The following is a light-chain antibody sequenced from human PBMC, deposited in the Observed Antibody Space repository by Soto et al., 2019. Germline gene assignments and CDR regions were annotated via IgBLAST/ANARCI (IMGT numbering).Light chain of an antibody. Sequence: DIQMTQSPSSLSASVGDRVTITCQASQDISNYLNWYQQKPVKAPKLLIYDASNLETGVPSRFSGSGSATDFTFTISSLQPDDIPTYYCQQYDNLPYTFGQGTKLEIK. CDR3: QQYDNLPYT. J-gene: IGKJ2*01. CDR1: QDISNY. CDR2: DAS. V-gene: IGKV1-33*01.